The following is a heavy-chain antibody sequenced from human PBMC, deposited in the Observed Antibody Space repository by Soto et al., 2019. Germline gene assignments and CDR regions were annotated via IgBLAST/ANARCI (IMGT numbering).Heavy chain of an antibody. V-gene: IGHV4-39*01. Sequence: SETLSLTCTVSGXSISSSSYYWGWIRQPPGKGLEWIGSIYYSGSTYYNPSLKSRVTISVDTSKNQVSLKLSSVTAADTAVYYCARLGQQLVRHSEERYYHYYYMDVWGKGTTVTVSS. D-gene: IGHD6-13*01. CDR2: IYYSGST. CDR3: ARLGQQLVRHSEERYYHYYYMDV. CDR1: GXSISSSSYY. J-gene: IGHJ6*03.